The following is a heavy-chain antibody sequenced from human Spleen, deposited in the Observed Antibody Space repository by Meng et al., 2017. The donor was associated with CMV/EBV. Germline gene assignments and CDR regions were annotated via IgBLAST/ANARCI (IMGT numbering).Heavy chain of an antibody. CDR1: GFSLSTNGVG. CDR3: AHITRSTSFDY. J-gene: IGHJ4*02. Sequence: SGPTLVKPTQTLTLTCTFSGFSLSTNGVGVGWIRQPPGKALEWLALIYWNDDKRYSPSLKNRLMITKDTSKNHVVLIMANTDPADTATFFCAHITRSTSFDYWGQGMLVTVSS. V-gene: IGHV2-5*01. CDR2: IYWNDDK. D-gene: IGHD6-6*01.